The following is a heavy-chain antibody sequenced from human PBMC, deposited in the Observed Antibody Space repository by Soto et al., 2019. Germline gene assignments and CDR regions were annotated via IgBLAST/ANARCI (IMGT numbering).Heavy chain of an antibody. D-gene: IGHD2-2*01. V-gene: IGHV4-4*02. J-gene: IGHJ6*03. CDR3: ARVVMEGVPAAMPRYYYYYMDV. CDR1: SGCISSSNA. CDR2: IYHSGST. Sequence: LETLSVTCGVGSGCISSSNAWRWIRQPPGKGLEWIGEIYHSGSTNYNPSLKSRVTISVDKSKNQFSLKLSSVTAADTAVYYCARVVMEGVPAAMPRYYYYYMDVWGKVTPVTVSS.